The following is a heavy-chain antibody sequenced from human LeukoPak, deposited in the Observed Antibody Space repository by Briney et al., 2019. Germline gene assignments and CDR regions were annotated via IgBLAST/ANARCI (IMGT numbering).Heavy chain of an antibody. CDR2: IDSDGRST. V-gene: IGHV3-74*01. CDR3: VRDGPGDFPVDY. D-gene: IGHD2/OR15-2a*01. Sequence: GGSLRLSCAASGFTFSYYWMHWVRQAPGKGLVWVSRIDSDGRSTRYADSVKGRFTISRDNAKNMLYLQMNSLRAEDTAVYFCVRDGPGDFPVDYWAREPWSPSPQ. CDR1: GFTFSYYW. J-gene: IGHJ4*02.